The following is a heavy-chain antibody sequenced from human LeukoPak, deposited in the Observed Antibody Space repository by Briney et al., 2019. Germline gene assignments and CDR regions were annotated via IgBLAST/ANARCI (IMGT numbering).Heavy chain of an antibody. D-gene: IGHD6-6*01. CDR3: ARRGSRSSGVYYGLDV. CDR2: IYPGDSET. J-gene: IGHJ6*02. Sequence: GESLKISCRGSGYSFSSNWIGWVRKMPGKGLKWMGLIYPGDSETRYSPSFQGQVTISADKSISTAYVQWTSLKASDTAVYYCARRGSRSSGVYYGLDVWGQGTTVTVSS. CDR1: GYSFSSNW. V-gene: IGHV5-51*01.